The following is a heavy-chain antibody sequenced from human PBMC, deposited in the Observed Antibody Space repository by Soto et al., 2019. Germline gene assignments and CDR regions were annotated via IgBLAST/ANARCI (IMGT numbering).Heavy chain of an antibody. Sequence: QVQLVQSGAEVKKPGSSVKVSCKASGGTFSSYTISWVRQAPGQGLEWMGWISAYNGNTNYAQKLQGRVTMTTDTSTSTAYMELRSLRSDDTAVYYCAIKYYYDSSGYPVDYWGQGTLVTVSS. V-gene: IGHV1-18*01. CDR2: ISAYNGNT. CDR1: GGTFSSYT. D-gene: IGHD3-22*01. J-gene: IGHJ4*02. CDR3: AIKYYYDSSGYPVDY.